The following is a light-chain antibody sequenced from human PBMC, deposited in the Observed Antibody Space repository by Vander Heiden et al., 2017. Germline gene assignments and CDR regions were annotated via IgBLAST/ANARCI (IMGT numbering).Light chain of an antibody. V-gene: IGLV2-14*01. CDR3: NSYTSSTLYV. CDR2: EVS. Sequence: QSALTQPAPVSGPPEQSITISCTGTSSDVGGYNYVSWYQQHPGKAPKLMIYEVSNRPSGVSNRFSGSKSGNTASLTISGLQAEDEADYYCNSYTSSTLYVFGTGTKVTVL. CDR1: SSDVGGYNY. J-gene: IGLJ1*01.